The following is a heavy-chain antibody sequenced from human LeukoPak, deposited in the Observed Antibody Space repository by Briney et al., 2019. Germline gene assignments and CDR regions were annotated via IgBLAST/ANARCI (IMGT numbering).Heavy chain of an antibody. J-gene: IGHJ3*02. V-gene: IGHV3-53*01. CDR3: ARVIRSAIVVVPPPPNAFDI. CDR1: GLTVSSNY. CDR2: FYRGGDT. D-gene: IGHD2-2*01. Sequence: GGSLRLSCAVSGLTVSSNYMSWVRQAPGKGLECVSVFYRGGDTYYEDSVKGRFTISRDSSKNTLDLQMNNLRAEDTAVYYCARVIRSAIVVVPPPPNAFDIWGQGTVVTVSS.